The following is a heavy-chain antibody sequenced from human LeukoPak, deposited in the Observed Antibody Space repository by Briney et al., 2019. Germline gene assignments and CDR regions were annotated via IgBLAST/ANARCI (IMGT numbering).Heavy chain of an antibody. V-gene: IGHV3-23*01. D-gene: IGHD6-19*01. CDR3: AKDFHSSGWMYYFDY. CDR1: GFTFSSYA. Sequence: PGGSLRLSCAASGFTFSSYAMSWVRQAPGKGLEWVSAISSSGGSTYYADSVKGRFTISRDNSKNTLYLQMNSLRAEDTAVYYCAKDFHSSGWMYYFDYWGQGTLVTVSS. J-gene: IGHJ4*02. CDR2: ISSSGGST.